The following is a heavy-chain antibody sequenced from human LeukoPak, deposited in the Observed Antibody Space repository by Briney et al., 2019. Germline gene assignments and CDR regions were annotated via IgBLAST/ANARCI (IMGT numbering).Heavy chain of an antibody. J-gene: IGHJ3*02. D-gene: IGHD6-19*01. CDR2: ISSSSSYI. V-gene: IGHV3-21*01. CDR3: ARDGQQWLVNAFDI. Sequence: GGSLRLSCAASGFTSSSYSMNWVRQAPGKGLEWVSSISSSSSYIYYADSVKGRFTISRDNAKNSLYLQMNSLRAEDTAVYYCARDGQQWLVNAFDIWGQGTMVTVSS. CDR1: GFTSSSYS.